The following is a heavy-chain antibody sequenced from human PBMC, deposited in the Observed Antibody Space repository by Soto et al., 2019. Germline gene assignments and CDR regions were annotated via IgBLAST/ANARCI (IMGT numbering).Heavy chain of an antibody. CDR3: ARGLTTGTTSYWFDP. CDR2: IYTSGST. J-gene: IGHJ5*02. Sequence: SETLSLTCTVSGGSISSYYWSWIRQPAGKGLEWIGRIYTSGSTNYNPSLKSRVTMSVDTSKNQFSLKLSSVAAADTAVYYCARGLTTGTTSYWFDPWGQGTLVTVSS. V-gene: IGHV4-4*07. D-gene: IGHD1-1*01. CDR1: GGSISSYY.